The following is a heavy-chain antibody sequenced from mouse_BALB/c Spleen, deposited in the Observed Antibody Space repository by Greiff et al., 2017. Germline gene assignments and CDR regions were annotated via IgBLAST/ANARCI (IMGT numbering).Heavy chain of an antibody. V-gene: IGHV14-3*02. D-gene: IGHD1-2*01. CDR2: IEPANGNT. CDR3: ARCGAHYYGYVACFAY. Sequence: VQLQQSGAELVKPGASVKLSCTASGFNIKDTYMHGVKQRPEQGLEWIGRIEPANGNTKYDPKFRGKATITADTSSNTAYLQLSSLTSEDTAVYYCARCGAHYYGYVACFAYWGQGTRVTVSA. J-gene: IGHJ3*01. CDR1: GFNIKDTY.